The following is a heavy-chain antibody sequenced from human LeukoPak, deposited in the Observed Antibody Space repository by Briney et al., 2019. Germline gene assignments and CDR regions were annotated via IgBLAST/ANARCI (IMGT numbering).Heavy chain of an antibody. CDR3: AREWEWQQLVPGY. CDR2: INAGNGNT. J-gene: IGHJ4*02. CDR1: LYTFTSYA. V-gene: IGHV1-3*01. D-gene: IGHD6-13*01. Sequence: ASVKVSCKASLYTFTSYAMHWVRQAPGKRLEWMGWINAGNGNTKYSQKFQGRVTITRDTSASTAYMELSSLRSEDTAVYYCAREWEWQQLVPGYWGEGTLVTVSS.